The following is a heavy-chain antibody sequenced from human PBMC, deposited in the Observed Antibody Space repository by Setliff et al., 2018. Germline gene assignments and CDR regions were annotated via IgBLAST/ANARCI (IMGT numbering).Heavy chain of an antibody. V-gene: IGHV4-59*02. Sequence: SETLSLTCTVSGGSVSSHYWSWIRQPPGKELEWIWFIFYSGGTKTNPSLKGRVTMSVDRSKNQFSLKLSSVTAADTAVYYCARYRTYYGSGTYTRWFDYWGQGTLVTVSS. CDR2: IFYSGGT. CDR3: ARYRTYYGSGTYTRWFDY. D-gene: IGHD3-10*01. CDR1: GGSVSSHY. J-gene: IGHJ4*02.